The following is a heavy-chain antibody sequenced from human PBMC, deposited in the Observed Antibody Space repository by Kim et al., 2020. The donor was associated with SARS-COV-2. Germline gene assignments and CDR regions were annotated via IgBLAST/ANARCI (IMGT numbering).Heavy chain of an antibody. D-gene: IGHD5-12*01. J-gene: IGHJ4*02. V-gene: IGHV7-4-1*02. CDR1: GYTFTTHA. Sequence: ASVKVSCKASGYTFTTHAMNWVRQAPGQGLEWMGWINTNTGKPTYVQAFTGRFVFSLDTSVSTAYLQISSLKAEDTAVYYCAKAKTGTVAIADYWGQGTLVTVSS. CDR2: INTNTGKP. CDR3: AKAKTGTVAIADY.